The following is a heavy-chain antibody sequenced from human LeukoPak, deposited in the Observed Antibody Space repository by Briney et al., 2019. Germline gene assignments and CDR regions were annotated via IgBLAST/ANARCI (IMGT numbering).Heavy chain of an antibody. V-gene: IGHV1-2*06. Sequence: ASVKVSCKASGYTFTDYFIHWVRQAPGQGPEWMGRINSNSGGKEYEQNFQGRVTMTRDKSINTAYMALNGLRVEDKAVYYVSRDLTSTSNWEFDYWGQGAVVTVSS. J-gene: IGHJ4*02. CDR1: GYTFTDYF. D-gene: IGHD7-27*01. CDR2: INSNSGGK. CDR3: SRDLTSTSNWEFDY.